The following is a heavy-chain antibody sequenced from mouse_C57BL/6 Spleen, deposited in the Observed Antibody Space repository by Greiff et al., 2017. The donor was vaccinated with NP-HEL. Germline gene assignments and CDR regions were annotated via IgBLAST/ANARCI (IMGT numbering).Heavy chain of an antibody. CDR3: ARGNFFWFAY. J-gene: IGHJ3*01. Sequence: DVKLVESGGGLVKPGGSLKLSCAASGFTFSDYGMHWVRQAPEKGLEWVAYISSGSSTIYYADTVKGRFTISRDNAKNTLFLQMTSLRSEDTAMYYCARGNFFWFAYWGQGTLVTVSA. CDR2: ISSGSSTI. CDR1: GFTFSDYG. V-gene: IGHV5-17*01.